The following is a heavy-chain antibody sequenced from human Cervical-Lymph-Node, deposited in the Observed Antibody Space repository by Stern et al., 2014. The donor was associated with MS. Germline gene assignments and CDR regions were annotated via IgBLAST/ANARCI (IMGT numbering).Heavy chain of an antibody. Sequence: QVQLQQWGAGLLAPSETLSLSCTVYGGSFTNHYWSWIRQPPGKGLEWIGAINHSGSTTYNPSLERRLTISLDTSKNQVSLKLRSVTAADTAVYYCAGDSGSYSNWFDPWGQGTLVTVSS. CDR2: INHSGST. V-gene: IGHV4-34*01. D-gene: IGHD1-26*01. CDR3: AGDSGSYSNWFDP. CDR1: GGSFTNHY. J-gene: IGHJ5*02.